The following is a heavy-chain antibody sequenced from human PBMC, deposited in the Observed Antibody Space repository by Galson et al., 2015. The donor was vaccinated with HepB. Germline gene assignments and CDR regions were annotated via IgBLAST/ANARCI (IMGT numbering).Heavy chain of an antibody. D-gene: IGHD3-3*01. CDR3: ARDYDEVRDYYYYGMDV. J-gene: IGHJ6*02. CDR2: ISSSSSTI. V-gene: IGHV3-48*02. CDR1: GFTFSSYS. Sequence: SLRLSCAASGFTFSSYSMNWVRQAPGKGLEWVSYISSSSSTIYYADSVKGRFTISRDNAKNSLYLQMNSLRDEDTAVYYCARDYDEVRDYYYYGMDVWGQGTTVTVSS.